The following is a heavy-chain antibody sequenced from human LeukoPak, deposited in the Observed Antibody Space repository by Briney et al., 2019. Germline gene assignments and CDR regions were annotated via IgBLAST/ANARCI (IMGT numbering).Heavy chain of an antibody. CDR3: ARAPLGYNWFGP. Sequence: ASVKVSSKASGYTFTGYYMHWGRQAPGQGLEWMGRINPNSGGTNYAQKFQGRVTMTKDTSISTGYMELSRLRSDDTAVYYCARAPLGYNWFGPWGQGTLVTVSS. D-gene: IGHD3-10*01. J-gene: IGHJ5*02. CDR1: GYTFTGYY. CDR2: INPNSGGT. V-gene: IGHV1-2*06.